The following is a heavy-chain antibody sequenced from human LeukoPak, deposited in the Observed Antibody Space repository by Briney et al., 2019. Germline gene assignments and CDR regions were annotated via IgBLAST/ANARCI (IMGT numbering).Heavy chain of an antibody. J-gene: IGHJ5*02. CDR2: ISYDGSNK. CDR3: ARLGLEVGGPNWFDP. CDR1: GFTFSSYG. Sequence: PGRSLRLSCAASGFTFSSYGMHWVRQAPGKGLEWVAVISYDGSNKYYADSVKGRFTISRDNSKNTLYLQMNSLRAEDTAVYYCARLGLEVGGPNWFDPWGQGTLVTVSS. V-gene: IGHV3-30*03. D-gene: IGHD1-1*01.